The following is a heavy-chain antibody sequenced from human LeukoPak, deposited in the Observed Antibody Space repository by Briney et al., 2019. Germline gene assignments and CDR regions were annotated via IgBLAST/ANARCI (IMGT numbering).Heavy chain of an antibody. CDR3: ARCQYGGYDSIGDY. J-gene: IGHJ4*02. CDR2: INSDGSNT. CDR1: GFTFSSYW. D-gene: IGHD5-12*01. V-gene: IGHV3-74*01. Sequence: PGGSLRLSCAASGFTFSSYWMHWVRQAPGKGLVWVSRINSDGSNTDYADSVKGRITISRDNAKNTLFLQMNSLRDEDTAVYYCARCQYGGYDSIGDYWGQGTLVTVSS.